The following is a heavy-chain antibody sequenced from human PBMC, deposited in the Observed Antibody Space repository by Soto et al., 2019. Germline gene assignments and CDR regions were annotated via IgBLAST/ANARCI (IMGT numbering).Heavy chain of an antibody. V-gene: IGHV4-59*01. Sequence: SETLSLTCTVSGGSISSYYWSWIRQPPGKGLEWIGYIYYSGSTNYNPSLKSRVTISVDTSKNQSSLKLSSVTAADTAVYYCARVSAGDYYGSGSYYTYGMDVWGQGTTVTVSS. CDR3: ARVSAGDYYGSGSYYTYGMDV. CDR1: GGSISSYY. CDR2: IYYSGST. D-gene: IGHD3-10*01. J-gene: IGHJ6*02.